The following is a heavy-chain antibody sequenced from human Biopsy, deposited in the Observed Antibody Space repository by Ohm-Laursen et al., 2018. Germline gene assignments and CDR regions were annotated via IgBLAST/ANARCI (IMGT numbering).Heavy chain of an antibody. V-gene: IGHV4-39*07. CDR3: ARGMRSSGWPYFDS. CDR2: IYHSGST. D-gene: IGHD6-19*01. CDR1: GGSVSSNTNY. J-gene: IGHJ4*02. Sequence: GTLSLTCTVSGGSVSSNTNYWAWIRQPPGKGLEWIGSIYHSGSTYYNPSLKSRVTISVDMPKNQFSLKLSSVTAADTAIYYCARGMRSSGWPYFDSWGQGTLVTVSS.